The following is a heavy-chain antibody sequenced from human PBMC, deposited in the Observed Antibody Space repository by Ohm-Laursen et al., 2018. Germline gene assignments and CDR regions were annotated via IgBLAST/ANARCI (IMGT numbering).Heavy chain of an antibody. CDR3: VKVYWGISFSN. CDR1: GYTFTSYD. D-gene: IGHD3-16*01. J-gene: IGHJ4*02. CDR2: MNPNSGNT. Sequence: ASVKVSCKASGYTFTSYDINWVRQATGQGLEWMGWMNPNSGNTGYAQKFQGRVTMTRNTSISTGYMELNSLRSEDTAVFFCVKVYWGISFSNWGQGTLVTVSS. V-gene: IGHV1-8*01.